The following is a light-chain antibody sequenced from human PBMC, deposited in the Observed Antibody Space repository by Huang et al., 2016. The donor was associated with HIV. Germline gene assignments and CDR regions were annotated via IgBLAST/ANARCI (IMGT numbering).Light chain of an antibody. J-gene: IGKJ2*01. CDR1: QTISKY. CDR3: QQSYSTPRT. V-gene: IGKV1-39*01. CDR2: AAS. Sequence: DIQMTQFPTSLSASVGDRLSISCRASQTISKYLNWYQQKPGTAPKLLISAASNLQNGVPSRFSGSGSGTQFTLAISDLQPEDSATYYCQQSYSTPRTFGQGTKLEI.